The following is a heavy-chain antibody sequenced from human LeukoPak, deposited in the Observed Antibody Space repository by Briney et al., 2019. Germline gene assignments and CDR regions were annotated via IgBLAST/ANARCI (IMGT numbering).Heavy chain of an antibody. CDR2: INPNSGGT. Sequence: ASVKVSCKASGYTFTGYYMHWVRQAPGQGLEWMGWINPNSGGTNYAQKFQGRVTMTRDTSISTAYMELSRLRSDDTAVYHCARTSYYYGSGSYIWNPRFDPWGQGTLVTVSS. V-gene: IGHV1-2*02. CDR3: ARTSYYYGSGSYIWNPRFDP. J-gene: IGHJ5*02. CDR1: GYTFTGYY. D-gene: IGHD3-10*01.